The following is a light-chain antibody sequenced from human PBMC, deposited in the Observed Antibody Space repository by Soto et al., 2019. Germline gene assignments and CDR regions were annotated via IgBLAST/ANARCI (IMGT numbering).Light chain of an antibody. J-gene: IGLJ7*01. Sequence: QSVLTQPPSVSGAPGQRVTISCTGSSSNIGAGYDVHWYQQLPGTAPKLLIYGNSNRPSGVPDRFSGSKSGTSASLAITGLQAEDEADYYCATWDDSLNGLVFGGGTQLTVL. CDR1: SSNIGAGYD. CDR2: GNS. V-gene: IGLV1-40*01. CDR3: ATWDDSLNGLV.